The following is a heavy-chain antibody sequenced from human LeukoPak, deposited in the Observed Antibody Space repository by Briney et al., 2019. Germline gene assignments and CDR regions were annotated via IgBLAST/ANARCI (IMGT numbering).Heavy chain of an antibody. D-gene: IGHD4-17*01. CDR1: GYTLTELS. J-gene: IGHJ4*02. V-gene: IGHV1-24*01. CDR3: ATVLTRAVTQSVYFDY. Sequence: ASVKVSRKVSGYTLTELSMHWVRQAPGKGLEWMGGFDPEDGETIYAQKFQGRVTMTEDTSTDTAYMELSSLRSEDTAVYYCATVLTRAVTQSVYFDYWGQGTLVTVSS. CDR2: FDPEDGET.